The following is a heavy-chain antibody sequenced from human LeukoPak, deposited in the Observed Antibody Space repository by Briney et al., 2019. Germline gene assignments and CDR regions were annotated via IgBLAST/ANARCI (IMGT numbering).Heavy chain of an antibody. J-gene: IGHJ1*01. CDR3: TRNSGWYGLS. Sequence: GGSLRLSCAASGFTFSSYSMNWVRQAPGKGLEWVSYISSSSSTIYYADSVKGRFTISRDNSNNTLFLHLNSLRGEDTAVYYCTRNSGWYGLSWGQGTLVTVSS. CDR1: GFTFSSYS. CDR2: ISSSSSTI. D-gene: IGHD6-19*01. V-gene: IGHV3-48*01.